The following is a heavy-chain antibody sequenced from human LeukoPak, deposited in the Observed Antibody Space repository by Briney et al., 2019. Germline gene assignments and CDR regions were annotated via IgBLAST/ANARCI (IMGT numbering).Heavy chain of an antibody. Sequence: ASVKVSCKASGYTFTSYGISWLRQAPGQGLEWMGWISAYNGNTNYAQKLQGRVTMTTDTSTSTAYMELRSLRSDDTAVYYCAREEEWRTGGSAFDIWGQGTMVTVSS. V-gene: IGHV1-18*01. J-gene: IGHJ3*02. CDR3: AREEEWRTGGSAFDI. D-gene: IGHD3-3*01. CDR2: ISAYNGNT. CDR1: GYTFTSYG.